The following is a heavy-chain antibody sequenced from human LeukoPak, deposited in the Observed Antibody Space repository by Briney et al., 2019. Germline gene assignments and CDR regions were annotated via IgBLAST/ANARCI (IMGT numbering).Heavy chain of an antibody. V-gene: IGHV3-33*01. CDR2: IWYDGSNK. CDR1: GFTFSSYG. J-gene: IGHJ1*01. Sequence: GGSLRLSCAASGFTFSSYGMHWVRQAPGKGLEWVAVIWYDGSNKYYADSVKGRFTISRDNSKNTLYLQMNSLRAEDTAVYYCARDRGRRTVTTLAEYFQHWGQGTLVTVSS. D-gene: IGHD4-17*01. CDR3: ARDRGRRTVTTLAEYFQH.